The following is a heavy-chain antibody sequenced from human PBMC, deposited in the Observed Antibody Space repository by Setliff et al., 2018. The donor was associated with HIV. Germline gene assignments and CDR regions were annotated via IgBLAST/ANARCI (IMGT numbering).Heavy chain of an antibody. CDR3: ARDRIPSKWLLESDY. J-gene: IGHJ4*02. CDR1: GYTFTGYY. V-gene: IGHV1-18*04. Sequence: ASVKVSCKASGYTFTGYYIHWVRQAPGQGLEWMGWISPYNGNTNYAPELHGRVTMTTDTSTSTASLELRSLRSDDTAVYYCARDRIPSKWLLESDYWGQGTLVTVSS. D-gene: IGHD3-22*01. CDR2: ISPYNGNT.